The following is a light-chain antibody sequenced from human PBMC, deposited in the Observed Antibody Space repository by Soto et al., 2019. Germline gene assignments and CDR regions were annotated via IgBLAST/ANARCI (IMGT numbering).Light chain of an antibody. J-gene: IGKJ2*01. Sequence: EIVLTQSPATLSLSPGERATLSCRASQSVSSYLAWYQQKPGQAPRLLIYDASNRATGIPARFSGSGSGTDFTLTISSLDPEDFAVYYCQQRSNGYTFGQGTKLEIK. CDR3: QQRSNGYT. CDR1: QSVSSY. CDR2: DAS. V-gene: IGKV3-11*01.